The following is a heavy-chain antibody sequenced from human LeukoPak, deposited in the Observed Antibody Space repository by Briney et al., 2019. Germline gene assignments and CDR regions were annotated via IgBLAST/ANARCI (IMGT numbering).Heavy chain of an antibody. Sequence: PGRSLRLSCAASGFTFSSYAMHWVRQAPGKGLEWVAVISYDGSNKYYADSVKGRFTISRDNSKNTLYLQMNSLRAEDTAVYYCAKSYDTSAYYSRTTDYWGQGTLVTVSS. V-gene: IGHV3-30-3*01. CDR3: AKSYDTSAYYSRTTDY. D-gene: IGHD3-22*01. J-gene: IGHJ4*02. CDR2: ISYDGSNK. CDR1: GFTFSSYA.